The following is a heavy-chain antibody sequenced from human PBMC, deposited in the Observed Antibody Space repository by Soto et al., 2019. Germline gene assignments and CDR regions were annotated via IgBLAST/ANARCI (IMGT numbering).Heavy chain of an antibody. D-gene: IGHD5-18*01. CDR2: IYPGDSDT. CDR3: ARHRDTAMVRGVLDYYYGMDV. V-gene: IGHV5-51*01. J-gene: IGHJ6*02. CDR1: GYSFTSYW. Sequence: GESLKISCKGSGYSFTSYWIGWVRQMPGKGLEWMGIIYPGDSDTRYSPSFQGQVTISADKSICTAYLQWSSLKASDTAMYYCARHRDTAMVRGVLDYYYGMDVWGQGTTVTVSS.